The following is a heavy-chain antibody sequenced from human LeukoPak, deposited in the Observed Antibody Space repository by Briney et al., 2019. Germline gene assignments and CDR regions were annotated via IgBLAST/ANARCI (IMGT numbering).Heavy chain of an antibody. J-gene: IGHJ4*02. CDR1: GYTFASYG. CDR3: ARDPRYCSGYSCYSSSDY. CDR2: ISGYNGNT. Sequence: ASVKVSCTTSGYTFASYGVSWVRQAPGQGLEWMGWISGYNGNTNYAQKFQGRVTMTTDTSTSTAYMELRSLRPDDTAMYYCARDPRYCSGYSCYSSSDYWGQGSLVTVSS. V-gene: IGHV1-18*01. D-gene: IGHD2-15*01.